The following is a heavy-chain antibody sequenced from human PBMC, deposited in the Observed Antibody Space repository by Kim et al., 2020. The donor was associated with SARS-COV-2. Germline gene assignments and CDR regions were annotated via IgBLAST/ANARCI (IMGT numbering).Heavy chain of an antibody. Sequence: GGSLRLSCAASGFTFSSYGMHWVRQAPGKGLEWVAVISYDGSNKYYADSVNGRFTISRDNSKNTLYLQMNSLRAEDTAVYYCARAQAGAAAGTYFDYWGQGTLVTVSS. CDR3: ARAQAGAAAGTYFDY. D-gene: IGHD6-13*01. CDR1: GFTFSSYG. J-gene: IGHJ4*02. V-gene: IGHV3-33*05. CDR2: ISYDGSNK.